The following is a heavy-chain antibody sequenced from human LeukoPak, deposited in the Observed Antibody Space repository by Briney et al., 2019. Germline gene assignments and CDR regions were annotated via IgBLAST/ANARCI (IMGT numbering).Heavy chain of an antibody. J-gene: IGHJ4*02. CDR3: VRLRRNSDRSGFYYYYDY. V-gene: IGHV3-21*01. Sequence: GGSLRLSCAASGCTFSDFSVNWVRQAPGKGLEWVSSISVRSNYRYYADSVRGRFSISRDGARNSLYLQMNSLRAEDTAVYYCVRLRRNSDRSGFYYYYDYWGQGTLVTVSS. CDR2: ISVRSNYR. D-gene: IGHD3-22*01. CDR1: GCTFSDFS.